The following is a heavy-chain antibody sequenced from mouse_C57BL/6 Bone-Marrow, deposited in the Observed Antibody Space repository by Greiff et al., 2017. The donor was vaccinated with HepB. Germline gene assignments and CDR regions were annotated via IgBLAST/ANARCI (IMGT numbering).Heavy chain of an antibody. CDR1: GHTFTSYW. V-gene: IGHV1-53*01. D-gene: IGHD1-1*01. J-gene: IGHJ2*01. CDR3: SRYQTTVVATSFDY. Sequence: QVQLQQPGTELVKPGASVKLSCKASGHTFTSYWMHWVKQRPGQGLEWIGNINPSNGGTNYNEKFKSKATLTVDKSSSTAYMQLSSLTSEDAAVYYCSRYQTTVVATSFDYWGQGTTLTVSS. CDR2: INPSNGGT.